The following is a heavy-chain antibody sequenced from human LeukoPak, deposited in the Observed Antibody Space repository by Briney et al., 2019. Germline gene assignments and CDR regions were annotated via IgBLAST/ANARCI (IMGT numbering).Heavy chain of an antibody. CDR2: ISHSGSTT. V-gene: IGHV4-34*01. D-gene: IGHD2-8*01. Sequence: PSETLSLTCAVYGGSFSDYYWSWIRQPPGKGLEWIGEISHSGSTTNYNPSLKSRLTISVDTSNSQISLKLSPVTAADTAVYYCARGLAVYAIDEYFQHWGQGTLVTVSS. CDR1: GGSFSDYY. CDR3: ARGLAVYAIDEYFQH. J-gene: IGHJ1*01.